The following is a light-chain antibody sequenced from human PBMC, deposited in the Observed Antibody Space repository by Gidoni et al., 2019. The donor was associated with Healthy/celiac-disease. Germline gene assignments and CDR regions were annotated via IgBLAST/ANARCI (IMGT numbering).Light chain of an antibody. Sequence: DIQMTQSPSSLSVSVGDRVTITFRASQSISSYLNWYQQKPGKAPKLLIYAASSLESGVPSRFSGSGSGTDFTLTISSLQPEDFATYYCQQSYSTPLTFGGGTKVEIK. CDR3: QQSYSTPLT. V-gene: IGKV1-39*01. J-gene: IGKJ4*01. CDR2: AAS. CDR1: QSISSY.